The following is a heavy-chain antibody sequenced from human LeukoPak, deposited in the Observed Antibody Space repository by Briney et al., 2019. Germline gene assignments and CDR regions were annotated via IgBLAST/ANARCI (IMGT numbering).Heavy chain of an antibody. Sequence: SETLSLTCTVSGGSISSYYWSWIRQPPGKGLEWIGYIYYSGSTNYNPSLKSRVTISVDTSKNQFSLKLSSVIAADTAVYYCARESHYDSSGYFKGKNWFDPWGQGTLVTVSS. CDR1: GGSISSYY. CDR2: IYYSGST. V-gene: IGHV4-59*01. CDR3: ARESHYDSSGYFKGKNWFDP. J-gene: IGHJ5*02. D-gene: IGHD3-22*01.